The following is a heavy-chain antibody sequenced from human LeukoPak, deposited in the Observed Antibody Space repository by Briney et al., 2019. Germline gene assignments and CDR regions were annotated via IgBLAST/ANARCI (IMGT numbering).Heavy chain of an antibody. D-gene: IGHD2-15*01. J-gene: IGHJ6*02. Sequence: GGSLRLSCTVSGFTLSDYSMNWVRQAPGKGLEWVSYISSSSSTIFYADSVKGRFTISRDNAKKSLYLQMNSLRAEDTAMYYCAREMRYCSGGSCYSWEYQYGMGVWGQGTTVTVSS. CDR3: AREMRYCSGGSCYSWEYQYGMGV. CDR2: ISSSSSTI. V-gene: IGHV3-48*01. CDR1: GFTLSDYS.